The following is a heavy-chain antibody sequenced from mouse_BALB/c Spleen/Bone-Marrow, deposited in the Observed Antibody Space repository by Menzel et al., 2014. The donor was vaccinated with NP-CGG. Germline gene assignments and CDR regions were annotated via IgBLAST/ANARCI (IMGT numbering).Heavy chain of an antibody. CDR1: GYTFTSYF. D-gene: IGHD2-14*01. J-gene: IGHJ1*01. V-gene: IGHV1S56*01. Sequence: VQLQQSGPELVKMSCKASGYTFTSYFIHWVKQRPGQGLEWIGWIYPGDGSTKYNEKFKVKTTLTADKSSSTAYMFLSSLTSEDSAIYFCAYYRYDEYFDVWGAGTTVTVSS. CDR2: IYPGDGST. CDR3: AYYRYDEYFDV.